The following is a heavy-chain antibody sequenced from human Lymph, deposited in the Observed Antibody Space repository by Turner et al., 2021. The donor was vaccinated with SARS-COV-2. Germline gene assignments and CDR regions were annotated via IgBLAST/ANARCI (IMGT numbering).Heavy chain of an antibody. CDR1: GYTFTSYD. CDR2: MNPNSGTT. J-gene: IGHJ6*02. CDR3: ARGRYSGGGMDV. D-gene: IGHD1-26*01. V-gene: IGHV1-8*02. Sequence: QVQLVQSGAEVKKPGASVKVSCKAPGYTFTSYDINWVRQATGQGLECMGWMNPNSGTTGYAQKFQGRVTMPRNTSISTAYMELSSLRSEDTAVYYCARGRYSGGGMDVWGQGTTVTVSS.